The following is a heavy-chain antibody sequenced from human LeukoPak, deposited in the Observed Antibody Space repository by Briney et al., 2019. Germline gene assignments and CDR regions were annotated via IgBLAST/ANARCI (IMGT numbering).Heavy chain of an antibody. CDR1: GFTLSGYD. D-gene: IGHD6-19*01. V-gene: IGHV3-13*04. CDR2: IGAAGDT. Sequence: GGSLRLSCAASGFTLSGYDLHWVRQGAGKGLEWVSAIGAAGDTYYADSVRGRFTISRENAKHSLYLQMNSLRGGDTAVYYCARDNVLAVAGTNYYYGMDVWGQGTTVSVSS. J-gene: IGHJ6*02. CDR3: ARDNVLAVAGTNYYYGMDV.